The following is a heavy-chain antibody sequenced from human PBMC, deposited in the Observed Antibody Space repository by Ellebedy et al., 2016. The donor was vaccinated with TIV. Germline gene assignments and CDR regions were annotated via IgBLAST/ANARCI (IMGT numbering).Heavy chain of an antibody. CDR3: ARDKDYSNPGEYGY. J-gene: IGHJ4*02. CDR1: GFTFSSSD. D-gene: IGHD4-11*01. CDR2: ITQDGSRN. V-gene: IGHV3-30*03. Sequence: GESLKISCAASGFTFSSSDMHWVRQAPGKGPEWVAHITQDGSRNYDADSVKGRFTFSRDNSKNTLYLQMNSLRAEDTAVYYCARDKDYSNPGEYGYWGQGTLVTVSS.